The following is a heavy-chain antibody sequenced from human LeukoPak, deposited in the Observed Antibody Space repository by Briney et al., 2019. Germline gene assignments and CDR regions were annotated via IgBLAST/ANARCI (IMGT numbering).Heavy chain of an antibody. CDR3: AKDPPYYGDYQVYGY. CDR1: GFTVSSNY. CDR2: ISGSGGST. J-gene: IGHJ4*02. Sequence: GGSLRLSCAASGFTVSSNYMSWVRQAPGKGLEWVTAISGSGGSTYYADSVKGRFTISRDNSKNTLYLQMNSLRAEDTAVYYCAKDPPYYGDYQVYGYWGQGTLVTVSS. V-gene: IGHV3-23*01. D-gene: IGHD4-17*01.